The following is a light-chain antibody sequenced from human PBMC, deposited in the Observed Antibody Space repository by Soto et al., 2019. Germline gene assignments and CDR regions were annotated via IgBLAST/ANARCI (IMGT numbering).Light chain of an antibody. J-gene: IGKJ1*01. CDR1: QSVSSSY. Sequence: EIVLTQSPSTLSLSPGERATLSCRASQSVSSSYFAWYQQKPGQAPRLLIYGASSRATGIPDRFSGSGSGTDFTLTISRLEPEDFAVYYCHQYGSSPQTFGQGTKVDIK. CDR3: HQYGSSPQT. V-gene: IGKV3-20*01. CDR2: GAS.